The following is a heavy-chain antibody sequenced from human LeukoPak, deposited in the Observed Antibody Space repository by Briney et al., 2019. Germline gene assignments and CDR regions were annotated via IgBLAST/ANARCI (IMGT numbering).Heavy chain of an antibody. J-gene: IGHJ4*02. Sequence: GGSLRLSCAASGFTFSSYAMHWVRQAPGKGLEWVAVISYDGSNKYYADSVKGRFTISRDNSKNTLYLQMNSLRAEDTAVYYCAREGLIRGLYGSGPFDYWGQGTLVTVSS. CDR2: ISYDGSNK. CDR1: GFTFSSYA. CDR3: AREGLIRGLYGSGPFDY. V-gene: IGHV3-30-3*01. D-gene: IGHD3-10*01.